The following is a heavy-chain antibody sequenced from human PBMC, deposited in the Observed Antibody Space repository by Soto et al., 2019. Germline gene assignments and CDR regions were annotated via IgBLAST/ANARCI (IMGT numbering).Heavy chain of an antibody. D-gene: IGHD5-18*01. CDR1: GFSFSTYG. CDR3: ARGNSYGSFWYFDL. Sequence: QLQLVQSGAEVKTPGASVRVSCKAAGFSFSTYGITWVRQAPGQGLEWRGWITASNGNTRYGQNLQGRLTMTTDTSTNTAYMNLWRLSADDTAMYYCARGNSYGSFWYFDLWGRGTLITVSS. CDR2: ITASNGNT. J-gene: IGHJ2*01. V-gene: IGHV1-18*04.